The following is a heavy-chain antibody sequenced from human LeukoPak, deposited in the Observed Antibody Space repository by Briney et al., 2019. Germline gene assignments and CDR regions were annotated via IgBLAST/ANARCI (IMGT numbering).Heavy chain of an antibody. CDR1: GGSIFSGDYY. D-gene: IGHD3-22*01. CDR2: IYYNGIT. V-gene: IGHV4-30-4*01. CDR3: ARGDYNDGAGYLDH. Sequence: SQTLSLTCTVSGGSIFSGDYYWNWIRQPPGKGLEWIGYIYYNGITYYNPSLASRVTISVDTSKNQISLKLSSVTAADTAVYYCARGDYNDGAGYLDHWGQGTLVPVSS. J-gene: IGHJ5*02.